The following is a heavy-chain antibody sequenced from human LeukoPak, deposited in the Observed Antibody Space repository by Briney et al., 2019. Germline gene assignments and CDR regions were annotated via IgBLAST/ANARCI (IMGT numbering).Heavy chain of an antibody. CDR1: SGSISSYY. J-gene: IGHJ6*02. D-gene: IGHD3-3*01. V-gene: IGHV4-59*01. Sequence: SETLSLTCTVSSGSISSYYWSWLRQPPGKGLEWIGYIYYSGSTNYNPSLKSRVTISVDTSKNQLSLKLSSVTAADTAVYYCARSFLTNWGGYLYGMDVWGQGTTVTVSS. CDR3: ARSFLTNWGGYLYGMDV. CDR2: IYYSGST.